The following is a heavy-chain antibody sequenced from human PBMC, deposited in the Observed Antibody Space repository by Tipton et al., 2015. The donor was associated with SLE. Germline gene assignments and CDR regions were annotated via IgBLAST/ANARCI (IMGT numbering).Heavy chain of an antibody. CDR1: GFIFSNYS. CDR2: ITGSGGST. Sequence: SLRLSCATSGFIFSNYSMNWVRQAPGKGLEWVSAITGSGGSTYYADSVKGRFTISRDNSKNTLHLQMNSLRAEDTAVYYCAKERKYSSGWYDAFDIWGQGTMVTVSS. V-gene: IGHV3-23*01. D-gene: IGHD6-19*01. CDR3: AKERKYSSGWYDAFDI. J-gene: IGHJ3*02.